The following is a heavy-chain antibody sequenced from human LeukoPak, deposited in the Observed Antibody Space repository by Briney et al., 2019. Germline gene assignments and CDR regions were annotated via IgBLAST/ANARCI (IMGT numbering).Heavy chain of an antibody. J-gene: IGHJ4*02. V-gene: IGHV4-31*03. CDR1: GGSISSGGYY. D-gene: IGHD6-13*01. CDR2: VYYSGST. CDR3: ARVEGSSWEGYYFDY. Sequence: SETLSLTCTVSGGSISSGGYYWSWIRQHPGKGLEWIGYVYYSGSTYYNPSLKSRVTISVDTSKNQFSLKLSSVTAADTAVYYCARVEGSSWEGYYFDYWGQGTLVTVSS.